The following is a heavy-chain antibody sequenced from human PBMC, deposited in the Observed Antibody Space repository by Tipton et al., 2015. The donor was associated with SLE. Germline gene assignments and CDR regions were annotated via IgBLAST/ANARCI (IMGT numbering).Heavy chain of an antibody. J-gene: IGHJ6*02. CDR1: GGSFSGYS. CDR2: IYYSGST. V-gene: IGHV4-59*08. CDR3: ARQRLRLLSPLDA. D-gene: IGHD3-10*01. Sequence: LRLSCAVYGGSFSGYSWSWIRQPPGKGLEWIGHIYYSGSTNYNPSLKSRVTISIETSKNHFSLELTSVTAADTAVYYCARQRLRLLSPLDAWGQGTTVTVS.